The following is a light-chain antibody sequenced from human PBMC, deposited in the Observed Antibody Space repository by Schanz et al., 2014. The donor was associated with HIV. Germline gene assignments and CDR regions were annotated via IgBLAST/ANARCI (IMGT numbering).Light chain of an antibody. CDR1: SSNIRSNT. V-gene: IGLV1-44*01. J-gene: IGLJ3*02. CDR3: ATWDDSLSGV. CDR2: NSY. Sequence: QSVLTQPPSASGTPGQRVTISCSGSSSNIRSNTINWYQQLPGTAPKLLIYNSYHRPSGVPDRFSGSESGTSASLAIIGLRSEDEAHYYCATWDDSLSGVFGGGTKLTVL.